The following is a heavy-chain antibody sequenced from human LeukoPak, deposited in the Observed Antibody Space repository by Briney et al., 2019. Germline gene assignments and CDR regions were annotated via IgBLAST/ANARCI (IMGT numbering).Heavy chain of an antibody. CDR2: INTSGGSI. J-gene: IGHJ3*01. Sequence: ASVKISCKASGDTFSSYYMHWVRQAPGQGLEWMGIINTSGGSITYAQMFQGRVTMTGDMSTSTVYMELSSLRSEDTSVYYCARGRHYYESSDYYYEGDAFDVWGQGTMVTVSS. V-gene: IGHV1-46*01. CDR3: ARGRHYYESSDYYYEGDAFDV. CDR1: GDTFSSYY. D-gene: IGHD3-22*01.